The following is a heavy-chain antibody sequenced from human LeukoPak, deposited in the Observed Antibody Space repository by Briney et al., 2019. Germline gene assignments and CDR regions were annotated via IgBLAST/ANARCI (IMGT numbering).Heavy chain of an antibody. CDR1: GYTLTELS. D-gene: IGHD6-19*01. CDR2: FDPEDGET. Sequence: GASVKVSCKVSGYTLTELSMHWVRQAPGKGLEWMGGFDPEDGETIYAQKFQGRVTMTTDTSTSTAYMELRSLRSDDTAMYYCARVSGTLAPFSYSSGWYYWGQGTLVTVSS. V-gene: IGHV1-24*01. J-gene: IGHJ4*02. CDR3: ARVSGTLAPFSYSSGWYY.